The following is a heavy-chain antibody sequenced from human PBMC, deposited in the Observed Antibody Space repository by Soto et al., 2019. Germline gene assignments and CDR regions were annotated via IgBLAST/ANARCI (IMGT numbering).Heavy chain of an antibody. CDR3: ARDGRGITFGGVIVIPGIYYYGMDV. V-gene: IGHV3-21*01. Sequence: GGSLRLSCAASGFTFSSYSMNWVRQAPGKGLEWVSSISSSSSYIYYAESVKGRFTISRDNAKNSLYLQMNSLRAEDTAVYYCARDGRGITFGGVIVIPGIYYYGMDVWGQGTTVTVSS. CDR1: GFTFSSYS. D-gene: IGHD3-16*02. J-gene: IGHJ6*02. CDR2: ISSSSSYI.